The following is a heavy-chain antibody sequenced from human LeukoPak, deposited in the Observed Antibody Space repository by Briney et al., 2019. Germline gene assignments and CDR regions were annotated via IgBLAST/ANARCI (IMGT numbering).Heavy chain of an antibody. CDR1: GFTFSSYA. CDR2: ISGSGGST. V-gene: IGHV3-23*01. J-gene: IGHJ4*02. D-gene: IGHD3-22*01. CDR3: AKDFSRGYYYFDS. Sequence: GGSLRLSCAASGFTFSSYAMSWVRQAPGKGLEWVSVISGSGGSTYYADSVKGRFTISRDNSKNTLYLQMNSLRAEDTAVYYCAKDFSRGYYYFDSWGQGTLVTVSS.